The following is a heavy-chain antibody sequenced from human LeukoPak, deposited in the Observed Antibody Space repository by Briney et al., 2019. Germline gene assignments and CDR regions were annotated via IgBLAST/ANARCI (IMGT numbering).Heavy chain of an antibody. CDR3: ARVRNDFWSGYYLVDP. Sequence: GASVKVSCKASGYTFTSYYMHWVRQAPGQGLEWMGIINPSGGSTSYAQKFQGRVTMTRDTSTSTVYMELSSLRSEDTAVYYCARVRNDFWSGYYLVDPWGQGTLVTVSS. CDR2: INPSGGST. V-gene: IGHV1-46*01. J-gene: IGHJ5*02. CDR1: GYTFTSYY. D-gene: IGHD3-3*01.